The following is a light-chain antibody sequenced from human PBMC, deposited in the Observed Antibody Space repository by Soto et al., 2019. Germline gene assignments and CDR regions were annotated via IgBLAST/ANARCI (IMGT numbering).Light chain of an antibody. J-gene: IGKJ2*01. V-gene: IGKV1-39*01. CDR3: KQTHSLPYT. CDR2: TTS. Sequence: DIQMIQSPSSLSASVGDRVTITCRASQSISSYLNWYKQKPGKAPNLLMYTTSNLQNGVPLRFSGSGSGTDFTRTISSLQPEDCASYAGKQTHSLPYTFGQGTKVEIK. CDR1: QSISSY.